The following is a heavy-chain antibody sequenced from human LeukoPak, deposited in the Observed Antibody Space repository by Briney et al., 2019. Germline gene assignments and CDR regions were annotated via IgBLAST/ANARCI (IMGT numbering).Heavy chain of an antibody. CDR1: GGSISSYY. D-gene: IGHD3-9*01. CDR2: ISYRGST. J-gene: IGHJ4*02. CDR3: ASTYYDILTGYSFEY. V-gene: IGHV4-59*01. Sequence: PSETLSLTCTVSGGSISSYYWSWIRQPPGKGLEWMGHISYRGSTNYKPSLKSRVTIPVDTSKNQFSSKLNSVTAADTAIYYCASTYYDILTGYSFEYWGQGTLVTVS.